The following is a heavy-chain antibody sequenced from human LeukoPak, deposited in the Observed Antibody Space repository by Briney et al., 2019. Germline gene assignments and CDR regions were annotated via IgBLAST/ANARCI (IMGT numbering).Heavy chain of an antibody. Sequence: GGSLRLSCAASGFTFSSYGMHWVRQAPGKGLEWVAFIRYDGSNKYYADSVKGRFTISRDNSKNTLYLQMNSLRAEDTAVYYCAKDGGYGYSSPRYYFDYWGQGTLVTVSS. CDR3: AKDGGYGYSSPRYYFDY. V-gene: IGHV3-30*02. CDR2: IRYDGSNK. CDR1: GFTFSSYG. J-gene: IGHJ4*02. D-gene: IGHD6-13*01.